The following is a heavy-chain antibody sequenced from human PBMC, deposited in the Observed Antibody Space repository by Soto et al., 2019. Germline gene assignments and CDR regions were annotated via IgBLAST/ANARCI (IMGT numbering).Heavy chain of an antibody. V-gene: IGHV3-33*03. D-gene: IGHD6-13*01. J-gene: IGHJ4*02. CDR3: ATGSIALDN. CDR1: FANYA. Sequence: QVQLVESGGGVVRPGASLRLSCAAFANYAMHWVRQAPGQGLEWVAAIWFDGTYKEYADSVKGRFTISRDNAENRLYLQMDSLRVEDTALYYCATGSIALDNWGQGTLVTVSS. CDR2: IWFDGTYK.